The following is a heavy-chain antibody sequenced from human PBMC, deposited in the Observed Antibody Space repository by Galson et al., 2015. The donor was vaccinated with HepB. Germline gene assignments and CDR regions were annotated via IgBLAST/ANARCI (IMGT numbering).Heavy chain of an antibody. CDR1: GFTFSSYW. V-gene: IGHV3-7*03. D-gene: IGHD6-19*01. Sequence: SLRLSCAASGFTFSSYWMSWVRQAPGKGLEWVANIKQDGSEKYYVDSVKGRFTISRDNAKNSLYLQMNSLRAEDTAVYYCARTGYSSGWYEMGVYYYGMDVWGQGTTVTVSS. J-gene: IGHJ6*02. CDR3: ARTGYSSGWYEMGVYYYGMDV. CDR2: IKQDGSEK.